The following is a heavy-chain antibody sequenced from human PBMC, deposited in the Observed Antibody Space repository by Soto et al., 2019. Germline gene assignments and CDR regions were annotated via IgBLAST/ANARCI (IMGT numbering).Heavy chain of an antibody. V-gene: IGHV4-4*07. CDR3: ARDLGYCSGGSCYSIRFYYYGMDV. J-gene: IGHJ6*02. CDR1: GGSISSYY. Sequence: QVQLQESGPGLVKPSETLSLTCTVSGGSISSYYWSWIRQPAGKGLEWIGRIYTSGSTNYNPSLKSRVTMSVDTSKNQFSLKLSSVTAADTAVYYCARDLGYCSGGSCYSIRFYYYGMDVWGQGTTVTVSS. CDR2: IYTSGST. D-gene: IGHD2-15*01.